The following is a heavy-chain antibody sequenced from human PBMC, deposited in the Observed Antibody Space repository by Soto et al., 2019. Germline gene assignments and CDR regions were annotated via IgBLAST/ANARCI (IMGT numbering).Heavy chain of an antibody. Sequence: PSETLSLTCAVSSVSISSSNWWSWVRQPPGKGLEWIGEIYHSGSTNYNPSLKSRVTISVDKSKNQFSLKPSSVTAADTAVYYCARLRITMVRGVIGWFDPWGQGTLVTVSS. CDR1: SVSISSSNW. CDR2: IYHSGST. D-gene: IGHD3-10*01. J-gene: IGHJ5*02. CDR3: ARLRITMVRGVIGWFDP. V-gene: IGHV4-4*02.